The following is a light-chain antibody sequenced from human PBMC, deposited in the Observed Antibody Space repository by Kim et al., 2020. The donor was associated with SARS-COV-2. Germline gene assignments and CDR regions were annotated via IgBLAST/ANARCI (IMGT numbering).Light chain of an antibody. J-gene: IGLJ3*02. V-gene: IGLV3-19*01. CDR2: GKN. CDR1: SLRNYY. CDR3: NSRDSSGNHWV. Sequence: SSELTQDPAVSVALGQTVRITCQGDSLRNYYASWYQQKPGQAPVLVIYGKNNRPSGIPDRFSGSSSGNPASLTITGAQAEDEADYYCNSRDSSGNHWVFG.